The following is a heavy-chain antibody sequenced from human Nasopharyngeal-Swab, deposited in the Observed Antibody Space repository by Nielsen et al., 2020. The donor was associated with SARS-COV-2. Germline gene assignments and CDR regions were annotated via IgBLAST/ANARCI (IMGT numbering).Heavy chain of an antibody. CDR1: GFTFSSYD. CDR3: ARGNIVVVPAAIRYYYYYYMDV. Sequence: GESLKISCAASGFTFSSYDMHWVRQATGKGLEWVSAIGTAGDTYYPGSVKGRFTISRENAKISLYLQMNSLRAEDTAVYYCARGNIVVVPAAIRYYYYYYMDVWGKGTTVTVSS. D-gene: IGHD2-2*01. J-gene: IGHJ6*03. V-gene: IGHV3-13*01. CDR2: IGTAGDT.